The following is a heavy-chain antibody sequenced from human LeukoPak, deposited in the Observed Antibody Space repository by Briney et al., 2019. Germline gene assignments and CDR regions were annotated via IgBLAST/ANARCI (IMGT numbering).Heavy chain of an antibody. Sequence: PSETLSLTCTVSGGSISFGGYYWSWIRQLPGKGLEWIGYMYDREKTDYNPSLRSRVIISLDTSKNQFSLKLNSVTAADTAVYYCARDSQIRLLLNDYDVFDVWGQGTVVTVSS. J-gene: IGHJ3*01. CDR3: ARDSQIRLLLNDYDVFDV. D-gene: IGHD2-21*02. CDR2: MYDREKT. V-gene: IGHV4-31*03. CDR1: GGSISFGGYY.